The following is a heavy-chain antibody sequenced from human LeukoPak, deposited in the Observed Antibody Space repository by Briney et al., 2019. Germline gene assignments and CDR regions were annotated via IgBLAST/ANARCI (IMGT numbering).Heavy chain of an antibody. V-gene: IGHV1-2*02. CDR1: GYTFTAYY. CDR3: ARDNGPSTSGPEGLREN. CDR2: INPNSGDT. Sequence: ASVKVSCKASGYTFTAYYMHWVRQAPGQGLEWMGWINPNSGDTNYAQKFQGRVTMTRDTSISTAYMELSRLRSDDTAVYYCARDNGPSTSGPEGLRENWGQGTLVTVSS. J-gene: IGHJ4*02. D-gene: IGHD1-14*01.